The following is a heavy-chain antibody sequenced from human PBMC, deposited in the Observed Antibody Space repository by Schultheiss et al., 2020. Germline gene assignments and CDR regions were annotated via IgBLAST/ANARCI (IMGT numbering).Heavy chain of an antibody. CDR2: ISWNSGSI. V-gene: IGHV3-48*01. J-gene: IGHJ3*02. CDR1: GFTFSSYS. CDR3: ARAYDYGDYGDSFDI. D-gene: IGHD4-17*01. Sequence: GGSLRLSCAASGFTFSSYSMNWVRQAPGKGLEWVSGISWNSGSIGYADSVKGRFTISRENAKNSLYLQMNSLRAGDTAVYYCARAYDYGDYGDSFDIWGQGTMVTVSS.